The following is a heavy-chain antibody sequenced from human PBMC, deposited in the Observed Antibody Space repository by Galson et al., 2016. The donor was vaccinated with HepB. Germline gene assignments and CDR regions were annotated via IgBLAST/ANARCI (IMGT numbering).Heavy chain of an antibody. V-gene: IGHV1-2*02. Sequence: SVKVSCKASGYTFTDYYIHWVRQAPGQGLEWMGWINPNSGGTNYAQKFQGRVTMTRDTSISTAYMELSGLKSDDTAVYYCARVYTMVRGVTNTFYYYGMDVWGQGTMVTVS. CDR3: ARVYTMVRGVTNTFYYYGMDV. CDR1: GYTFTDYY. J-gene: IGHJ6*02. D-gene: IGHD3-10*01. CDR2: INPNSGGT.